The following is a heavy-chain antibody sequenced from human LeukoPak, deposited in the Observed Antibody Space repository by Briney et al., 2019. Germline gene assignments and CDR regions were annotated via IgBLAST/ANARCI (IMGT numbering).Heavy chain of an antibody. D-gene: IGHD5-18*01. V-gene: IGHV3-7*01. CDR2: IKQDGSEK. CDR1: GFTFSTYW. J-gene: IGHJ4*02. Sequence: RSGGSLRLSCAVSGFTFSTYWMGWVRQAPGKGLEWVANIKQDGSEKYYVDSVKGRFTISRDNAKNSLYLQMNSLRAEDTAVYYCAKDAGYSYGYSDSWGQGTLVTVSS. CDR3: AKDAGYSYGYSDS.